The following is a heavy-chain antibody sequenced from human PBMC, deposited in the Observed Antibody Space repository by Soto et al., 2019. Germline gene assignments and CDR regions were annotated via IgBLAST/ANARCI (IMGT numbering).Heavy chain of an antibody. D-gene: IGHD2-2*01. CDR3: ARIGDWCSSTSCYDGWFDP. CDR1: GGSFSGYY. Sequence: QVQLQQWGAGLLKPSETLSLTCAVYGGSFSGYYWSWIRQPPGKGLEWIGEINHSGSTNYNPSLKSRVTISVDTSKNQFSLKLSSVTAADTAVYYCARIGDWCSSTSCYDGWFDPWAREPWSPSPQ. J-gene: IGHJ5*02. V-gene: IGHV4-34*01. CDR2: INHSGST.